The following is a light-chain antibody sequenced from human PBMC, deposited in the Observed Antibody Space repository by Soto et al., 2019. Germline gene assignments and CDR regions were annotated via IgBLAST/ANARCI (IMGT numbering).Light chain of an antibody. V-gene: IGKV1-5*03. CDR2: KAS. Sequence: DIQITQSPSFVSASVGDRVTITCRASQSISSWLAWYQQKPGKAPKLLIYKASSLESGVPSRFSGSGSGTEFTLTISSLQTDDFATYYCQQYNSYPWTFGQGTKVDIK. CDR1: QSISSW. J-gene: IGKJ1*01. CDR3: QQYNSYPWT.